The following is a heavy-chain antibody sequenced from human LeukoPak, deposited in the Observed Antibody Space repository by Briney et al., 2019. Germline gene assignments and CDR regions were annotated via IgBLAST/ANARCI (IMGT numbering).Heavy chain of an antibody. CDR3: AKVGQNYDILTYYFDY. V-gene: IGHV3-74*01. CDR2: INGDGITT. J-gene: IGHJ4*02. CDR1: GFTFSTYW. Sequence: GGSLRLSCAASGFTFSTYWMHWVRQAPGKGLAWVSRINGDGITTNYADSVKGRFTISRDTSKNALYLQMNSLRVEDTAVYYCAKVGQNYDILTYYFDYWGQGTLVTVSS. D-gene: IGHD3-9*01.